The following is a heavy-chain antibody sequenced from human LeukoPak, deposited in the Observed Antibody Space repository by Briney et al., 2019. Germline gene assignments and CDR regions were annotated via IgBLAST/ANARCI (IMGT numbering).Heavy chain of an antibody. CDR1: GFTVSSKY. CDR2: INHSGST. CDR3: ARQGDYDSSGYSYGSFDY. V-gene: IGHV4-34*01. Sequence: PGGSLRPSCAASGFTVSSKYMSWVRQPPGKGLEWIGEINHSGSTNYNPSLKSRVTISVDTSKNQFSLKLSSVTAADTAVYYCARQGDYDSSGYSYGSFDYWGQGTLVTVSS. D-gene: IGHD3-22*01. J-gene: IGHJ4*02.